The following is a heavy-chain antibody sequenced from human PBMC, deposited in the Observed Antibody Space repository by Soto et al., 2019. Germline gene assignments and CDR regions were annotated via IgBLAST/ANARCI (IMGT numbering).Heavy chain of an antibody. Sequence: ASVKVSCKASGYTFTGYAMHWVRQAPGQRLERKGWINAGNGNKKNSQKFQGRVTITRDTSANTAYMELSSLRSEDTAVYYCARAVAVPADFDYWGQGTLVTVSS. CDR2: INAGNGNK. CDR1: GYTFTGYA. CDR3: ARAVAVPADFDY. V-gene: IGHV1-3*01. J-gene: IGHJ4*02. D-gene: IGHD6-19*01.